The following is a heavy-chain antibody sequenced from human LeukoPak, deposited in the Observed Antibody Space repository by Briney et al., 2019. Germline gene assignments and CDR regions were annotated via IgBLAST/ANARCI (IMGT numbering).Heavy chain of an antibody. CDR1: GGSISGYY. D-gene: IGHD3-3*01. CDR2: IYIGGST. J-gene: IGHJ4*02. Sequence: PSETLSPTCTVSGGSISGYYWSWIRQPAGKGLEWIGRIYIGGSTNYSPSLKSRVTMSVVTSKNQFSLRLSSVTAADTAVYYCAKVDRLWSGYSAFYFAYWGQGTLVTVSS. CDR3: AKVDRLWSGYSAFYFAY. V-gene: IGHV4-4*07.